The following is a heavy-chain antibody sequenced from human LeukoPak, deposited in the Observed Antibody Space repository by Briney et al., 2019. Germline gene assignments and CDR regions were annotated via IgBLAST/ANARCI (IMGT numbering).Heavy chain of an antibody. CDR3: ARDNWNYGSSMDV. Sequence: SETLSLTCTVSGGSISSYYWSWIRQPPGKGLEWIGYIYYTGSTSYNPSLKSRVTISMDTSKNQFSLKLSSVTAADTAVYYCARDNWNYGSSMDVWGQGTTVTVSS. J-gene: IGHJ6*02. CDR1: GGSISSYY. D-gene: IGHD1-7*01. V-gene: IGHV4-59*01. CDR2: IYYTGST.